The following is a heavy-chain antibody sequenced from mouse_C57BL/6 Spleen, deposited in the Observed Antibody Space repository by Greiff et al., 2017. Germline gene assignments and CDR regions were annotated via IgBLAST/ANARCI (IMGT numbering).Heavy chain of an antibody. J-gene: IGHJ4*01. CDR1: GYTFTSYW. CDR3: ARGDGYYVNAMDY. V-gene: IGHV1-55*01. Sequence: QVQLQQPGAELVKPGASVKMSCKASGYTFTSYWITWVKQRPGQGLEWIGDIYPGSGSTNYNEKFKSKATLTVDTSSSTAYMQLSSLTSEDSAVYYCARGDGYYVNAMDYCGQGTSVTVSS. CDR2: IYPGSGST. D-gene: IGHD2-3*01.